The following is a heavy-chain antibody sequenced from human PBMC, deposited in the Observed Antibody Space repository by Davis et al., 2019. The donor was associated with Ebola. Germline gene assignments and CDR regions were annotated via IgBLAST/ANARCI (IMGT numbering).Heavy chain of an antibody. J-gene: IGHJ6*02. CDR3: AKGREAARTPSHYYYYGMDV. CDR1: GGTFSSYA. Sequence: SVKVSCKASGGTFSSYAISWVRQAPGQGLEWMGRIIPILGIANYAQKFQGRVTITADKSTSTAYMELNSLRAEDTAVYYCAKGREAARTPSHYYYYGMDVWGQGTTVTVSS. D-gene: IGHD6-6*01. V-gene: IGHV1-69*04. CDR2: IIPILGIA.